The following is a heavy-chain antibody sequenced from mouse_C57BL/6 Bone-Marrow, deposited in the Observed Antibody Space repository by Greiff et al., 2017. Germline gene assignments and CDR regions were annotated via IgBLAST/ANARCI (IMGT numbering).Heavy chain of an antibody. CDR2: IDPEDGET. D-gene: IGHD1-1*01. V-gene: IGHV14-2*01. J-gene: IGHJ1*03. CDR3: ARSSYYGSSYGYFDV. Sequence: EVMLVESGAELVKPGASVKLSCTASGFNIKDYYMHWVKQRTEQGLEWIGRIDPEDGETKYAPKFQGKATITADTSSNTAYLQLSSLTSEDTAVYYCARSSYYGSSYGYFDVWGTGTTVTVSS. CDR1: GFNIKDYY.